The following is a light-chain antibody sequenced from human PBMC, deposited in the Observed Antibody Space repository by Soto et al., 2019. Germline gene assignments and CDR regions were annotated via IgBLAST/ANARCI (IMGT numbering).Light chain of an antibody. CDR2: DAS. CDR3: HHYVSSPLT. CDR1: QSVNSNL. V-gene: IGKV3-20*01. J-gene: IGKJ2*01. Sequence: EIVLTQSPGTLSLSPGEGATVSCRASQSVNSNLLAWFQQTPGQAPRLLIHDASRRATGIPDRFSGSGSGTYFTLSISRLEPEDFAVYYCHHYVSSPLTFGQGTKLEIK.